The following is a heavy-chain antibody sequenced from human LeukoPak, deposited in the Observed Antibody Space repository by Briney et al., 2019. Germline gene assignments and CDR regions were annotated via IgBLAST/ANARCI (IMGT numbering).Heavy chain of an antibody. CDR1: GYSFTSYW. CDR3: ARLGSYSTGWADY. D-gene: IGHD6-19*01. J-gene: IGHJ4*02. V-gene: IGHV5-51*01. Sequence: GESLKISCKGSGYSFTSYWIGWVRRMPGKGLEWMGIIYPGDSDTTYSPSFQGQVTISADKSISTAYLQWSSLKASDTAMYYCARLGSYSTGWADYWGQGTLVTVSS. CDR2: IYPGDSDT.